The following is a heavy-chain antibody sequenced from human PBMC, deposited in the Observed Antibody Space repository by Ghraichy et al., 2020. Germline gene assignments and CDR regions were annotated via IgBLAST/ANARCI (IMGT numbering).Heavy chain of an antibody. CDR2: IYYSGST. V-gene: IGHV4-61*01. CDR1: GGSVSSGSYY. J-gene: IGHJ4*02. Sequence: SETLSLTCTVSGGSVSSGSYYWSWIRQPPGKGLEWIGYIYYSGSTNYNPSLKSRVTISVDTSKNQFSLKLSSVTAADTAVYYCARGGWFYFDYWGQGTLVTVSS. D-gene: IGHD2-15*01. CDR3: ARGGWFYFDY.